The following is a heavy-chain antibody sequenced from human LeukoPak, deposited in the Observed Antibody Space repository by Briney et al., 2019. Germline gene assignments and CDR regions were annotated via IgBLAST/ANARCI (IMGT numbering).Heavy chain of an antibody. CDR3: VRDPVSKYQLLYYYYGMDV. D-gene: IGHD2-2*01. Sequence: SVKVSCKASGGTFSSYAMSWVRQPPGQGLEWMGGIIPIFGTANYAQKLQGRVTMTADESTSTAYMELSSLRSEDTAVYYCVRDPVSKYQLLYYYYGMDVWGQGTTVTVSS. CDR1: GGTFSSYA. J-gene: IGHJ6*02. CDR2: IIPIFGTA. V-gene: IGHV1-69*13.